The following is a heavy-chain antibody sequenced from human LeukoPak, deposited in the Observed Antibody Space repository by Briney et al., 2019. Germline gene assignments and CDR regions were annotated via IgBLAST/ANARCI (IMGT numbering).Heavy chain of an antibody. J-gene: IGHJ4*02. V-gene: IGHV1-2*02. D-gene: IGHD6-19*01. CDR1: GYTFTGYY. CDR3: ARGGEGSGWYGGYYFDY. CDR2: INPNSGGT. Sequence: GASVKVSCKPSGYTFTGYYLHWVRQAPGQGLEWMGWINPNSGGTNYAQKFQGRVTMTRDTSISTAYMELSRLRSDDTAVYYCARGGEGSGWYGGYYFDYWGQGTLVTVSS.